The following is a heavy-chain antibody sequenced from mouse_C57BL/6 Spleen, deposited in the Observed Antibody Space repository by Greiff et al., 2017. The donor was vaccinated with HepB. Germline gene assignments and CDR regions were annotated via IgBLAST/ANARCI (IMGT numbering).Heavy chain of an antibody. Sequence: EVNVVESGGGLVKPGGSLKLSCAASGFTFSSYAMSWVRQTPEKRLEWVATISDGGSYTYYPDNVKGRFTISRDNAKNNLYLQMSHLKSEDTAMYYCARSSTVVATGYFDYWGQGTTLTVSS. V-gene: IGHV5-4*03. J-gene: IGHJ2*01. CDR3: ARSSTVVATGYFDY. D-gene: IGHD1-1*01. CDR1: GFTFSSYA. CDR2: ISDGGSYT.